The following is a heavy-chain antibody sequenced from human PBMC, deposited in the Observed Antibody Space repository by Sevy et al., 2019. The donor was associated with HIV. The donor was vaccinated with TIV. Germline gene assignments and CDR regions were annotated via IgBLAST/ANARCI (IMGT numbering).Heavy chain of an antibody. J-gene: IGHJ4*02. CDR2: INHSGST. V-gene: IGHV4-34*01. D-gene: IGHD3-3*01. CDR1: GGSFSGYY. CDR3: ARSPGLEYYFDD. Sequence: SETLSLTCAVYGGSFSGYYWSWIRQPPGKGLEWIGEINHSGSTNYNPSLKSRVTISVDTSKNQFSRKLSSVTAADTAVYYCARSPGLEYYFDDWGQGTLVTVSS.